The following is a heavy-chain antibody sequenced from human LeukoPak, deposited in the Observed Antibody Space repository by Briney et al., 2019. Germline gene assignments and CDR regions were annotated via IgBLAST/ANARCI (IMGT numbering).Heavy chain of an antibody. V-gene: IGHV3-9*01. CDR2: ISWNSGSI. J-gene: IGHJ6*03. CDR3: AKGYYYYYMDV. CDR1: GFTFDDYA. Sequence: GGSLRFSCAASGFTFDDYAMHWVRQAPGKGLEWVSGISWNSGSIGYADSVKGRFTISRDNAKNSLYLQMNSLGAEDTALYYCAKGYYYYYMDVWGKGTTVTISS.